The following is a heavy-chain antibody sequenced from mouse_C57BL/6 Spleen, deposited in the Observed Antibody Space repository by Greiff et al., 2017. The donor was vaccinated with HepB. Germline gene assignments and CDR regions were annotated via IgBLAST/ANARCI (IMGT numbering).Heavy chain of an antibody. V-gene: IGHV5-4*03. CDR1: GFTFSSYA. CDR2: ISDGGSYT. D-gene: IGHD2-4*01. CDR3: ARGGGDYDVEFAY. J-gene: IGHJ3*01. Sequence: EVKVVESGGGLVKPGGSLKLSCAASGFTFSSYAMSWVRQTPEKRLEWVATISDGGSYTYYPDNVKGRFTISRDNAKNNLYLQMSHLKSEDTAMYYCARGGGDYDVEFAYWGQGTLVTVSA.